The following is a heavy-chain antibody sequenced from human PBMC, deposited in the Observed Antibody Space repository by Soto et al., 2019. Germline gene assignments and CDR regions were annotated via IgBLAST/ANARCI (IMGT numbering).Heavy chain of an antibody. Sequence: QVQLVQSGAEVKKPGASVKVSCKASGYTFTSYDINWVRQATGQGLEWMGWMNPNSGNTGYAQKFQGRVTITRNTSISTAYMELSSLRSEDTAVYYCAREFRGSNYMMNYYYYYMDVWGKGTTVTVSS. D-gene: IGHD1-7*01. CDR2: MNPNSGNT. V-gene: IGHV1-8*01. CDR3: AREFRGSNYMMNYYYYYMDV. J-gene: IGHJ6*03. CDR1: GYTFTSYD.